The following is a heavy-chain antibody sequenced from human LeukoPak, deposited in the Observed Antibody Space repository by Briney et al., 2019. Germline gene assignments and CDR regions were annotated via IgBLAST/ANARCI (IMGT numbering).Heavy chain of an antibody. CDR2: INAGNGNT. Sequence: ASVKVSCKASGYTFTSYAMHWVRQAPGQRLEWMGWINAGNGNTKYSQKFQGRVTITRDTSASTAYMELSSLRSENTAVYYCARDGRGKVLRYFDWPNWFDPWGQGTLVTVSS. CDR3: ARDGRGKVLRYFDWPNWFDP. V-gene: IGHV1-3*01. J-gene: IGHJ5*02. CDR1: GYTFTSYA. D-gene: IGHD3-9*01.